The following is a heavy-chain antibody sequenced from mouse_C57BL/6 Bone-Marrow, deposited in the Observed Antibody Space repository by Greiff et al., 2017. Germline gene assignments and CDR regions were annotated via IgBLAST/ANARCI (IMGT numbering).Heavy chain of an antibody. J-gene: IGHJ3*01. Sequence: QVQLQQPGAELVKPGASVKLSCKASGYTFTSYWMHWVKQRPGQGLEWIGMIHPNSGSTIYNEKFKSKATLTVDKSSSTAYMQLISLTSEASAVYSCASSGLRYPDWFAYWGQGTLVTVSA. CDR3: ASSGLRYPDWFAY. V-gene: IGHV1-64*01. CDR2: IHPNSGST. CDR1: GYTFTSYW. D-gene: IGHD3-1*01.